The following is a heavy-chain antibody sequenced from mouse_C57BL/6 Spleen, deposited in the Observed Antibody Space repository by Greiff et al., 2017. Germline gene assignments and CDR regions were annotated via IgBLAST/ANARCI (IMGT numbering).Heavy chain of an antibody. J-gene: IGHJ4*01. CDR3: ARDRYYDYDGGYAMDY. V-gene: IGHV3-6*01. CDR2: ISYDGSN. Sequence: EVKLQESGPGLVKPSQSLSLTCSVTGYSITSGYYWNWIRQFPGNKLEWMGYISYDGSNNYNPSLKNRISITRDTSKNQFFLKLNSVTTEDTATYYCARDRYYDYDGGYAMDYWGQGTSVTVSS. D-gene: IGHD2-4*01. CDR1: GYSITSGYY.